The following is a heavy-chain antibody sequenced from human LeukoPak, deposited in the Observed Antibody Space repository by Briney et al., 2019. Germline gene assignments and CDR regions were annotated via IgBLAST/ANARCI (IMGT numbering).Heavy chain of an antibody. CDR2: ISSSSSYI. Sequence: VGSLRLSCAASGFTFSSYSMNWVRQAPGKGLEWVSSISSSSSYIYYADSVKGRFTISRDNAKNSLYLQMNSLRAEDTAVYYCARENLEAFDIWGQGTMVTVSS. CDR3: ARENLEAFDI. CDR1: GFTFSSYS. V-gene: IGHV3-21*01. J-gene: IGHJ3*02.